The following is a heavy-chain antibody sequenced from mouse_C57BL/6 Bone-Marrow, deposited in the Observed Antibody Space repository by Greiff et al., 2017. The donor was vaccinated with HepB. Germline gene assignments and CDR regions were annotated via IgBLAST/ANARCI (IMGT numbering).Heavy chain of an antibody. CDR3: TFYGNYPYFYY. CDR1: GFNIKDDY. J-gene: IGHJ2*01. CDR2: IDPENGDT. D-gene: IGHD2-1*01. V-gene: IGHV14-4*01. Sequence: VQLQQSGAELVRPGASVKLSCTASGFNIKDDYMHWVKQRPEQGLEWIGWIDPENGDTEYASKFQGKATITADTSSNTAYLQLSSLTSEDTAVYYCTFYGNYPYFYYWGQGTTLTVSS.